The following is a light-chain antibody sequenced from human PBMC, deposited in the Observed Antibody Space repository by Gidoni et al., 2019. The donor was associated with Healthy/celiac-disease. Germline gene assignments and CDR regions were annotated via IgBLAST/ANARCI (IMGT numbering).Light chain of an antibody. Sequence: DIVMTQSPATLSVASGESATLTSRVSQNVSSNLAWYQQKPGQAPTLLIYGASTKATGSPARFSSSGSGTEFTLTISSLQSEDFAVYYCQQYNNWPPYTFGQGTKLEIK. V-gene: IGKV3-15*01. CDR3: QQYNNWPPYT. J-gene: IGKJ2*01. CDR1: QNVSSN. CDR2: GAS.